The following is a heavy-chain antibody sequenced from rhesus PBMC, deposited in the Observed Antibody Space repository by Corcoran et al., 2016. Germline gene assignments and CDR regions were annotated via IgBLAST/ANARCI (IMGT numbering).Heavy chain of an antibody. V-gene: IGHV4-65*01. CDR2: ISGSSGST. Sequence: QVQLQESGPGLVKPSETLSLTCAVSGGSVSSSNWWSWIRQPPGKGLEWIGYISGSSGSTYYNPSLKSRVTISTDTSKNQFSLKLSSVTAADTAVHYCARDEYSNYVYFDYWGQGVLVTVSS. D-gene: IGHD4-23*01. CDR3: ARDEYSNYVYFDY. CDR1: GGSVSSSNW. J-gene: IGHJ4*01.